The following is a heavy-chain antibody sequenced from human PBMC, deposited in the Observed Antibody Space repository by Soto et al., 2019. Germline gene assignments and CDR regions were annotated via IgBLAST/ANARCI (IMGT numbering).Heavy chain of an antibody. CDR3: ARGFKKERASSFFYYYYGLDV. D-gene: IGHD3-3*02. Sequence: PSETLSLTCGVYGGSFSGYYGSWIRQPPGKXLEWIGEINHSGSTKYNPSLKSRVTISVDTSKNQFSLKLSSVTAADTAVYYCARGFKKERASSFFYYYYGLDVWGQGTTVTVSS. V-gene: IGHV4-34*01. CDR2: INHSGST. J-gene: IGHJ6*02. CDR1: GGSFSGYY.